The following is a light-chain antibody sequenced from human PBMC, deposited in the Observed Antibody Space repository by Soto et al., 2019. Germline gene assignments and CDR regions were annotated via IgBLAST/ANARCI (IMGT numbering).Light chain of an antibody. CDR1: SSNIGAGYD. J-gene: IGLJ1*01. CDR2: GNS. CDR3: QSYDSSLSGYV. Sequence: QSVLTQPPSVSGAPGQRVTISCTGSSSNIGAGYDVHWYQQLPGTAPNLLIYGNSKRPSGVPDRFSGSKSGTSASLAITGLQAEDEADYSCQSYDSSLSGYVFGTGTKLTDL. V-gene: IGLV1-40*01.